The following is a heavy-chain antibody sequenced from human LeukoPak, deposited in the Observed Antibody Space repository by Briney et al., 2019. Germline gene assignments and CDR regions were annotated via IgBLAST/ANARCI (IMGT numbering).Heavy chain of an antibody. J-gene: IGHJ4*02. D-gene: IGHD6-19*01. CDR3: ARDATAGYSSG. CDR2: IYSGGST. CDR1: VFTFSSNY. V-gene: IGHV3-66*02. Sequence: PGGSLRLSCAASVFTFSSNYMSWVRQAPGKGLEWVSVIYSGGSTYYADSVKGRFTISRDNSKNTLYLQMNSLRAEDTAVYYCARDATAGYSSGWGQGTLVTVSS.